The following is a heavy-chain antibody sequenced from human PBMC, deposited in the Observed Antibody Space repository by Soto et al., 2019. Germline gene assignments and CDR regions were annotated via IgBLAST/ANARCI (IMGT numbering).Heavy chain of an antibody. CDR1: GFRFDDYD. Sequence: EVQLVESGGGLVQPGWSLRLSCVGSGFRFDDYDMNWVRQAPGTGLEWVSSISWHSVRKGYADSVWGRCTISRDNGKNSLYLQMDRLRREDTAFYYCARDKSSSKEKGAVDIWGQGTIVTVSS. CDR3: ARDKSSSKEKGAVDI. D-gene: IGHD6-19*01. V-gene: IGHV3-9*01. CDR2: ISWHSVRK. J-gene: IGHJ3*02.